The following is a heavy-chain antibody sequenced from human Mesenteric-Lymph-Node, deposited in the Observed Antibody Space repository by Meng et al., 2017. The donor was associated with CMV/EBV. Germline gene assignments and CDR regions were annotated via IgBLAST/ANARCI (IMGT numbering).Heavy chain of an antibody. J-gene: IGHJ4*02. CDR3: ARDSGNRAYTYVTFDY. D-gene: IGHD5-18*01. CDR1: GFSVSYSY. CDR2: IYSGGGT. V-gene: IGHV3-53*01. Sequence: GESLKISCAASGFSVSYSYMSWVRQAPGKGLEWVSVIYSGGGTYYADSVKGRFTISRDSSKNTLYLQMNSLRAEDTALYYRARDSGNRAYTYVTFDYWGQGTLVTVSS.